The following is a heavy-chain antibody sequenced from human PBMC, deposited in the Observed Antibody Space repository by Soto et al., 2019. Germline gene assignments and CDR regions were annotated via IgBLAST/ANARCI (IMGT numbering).Heavy chain of an antibody. Sequence: VQLVESGGGVVQSGRSLRLSCAASGFTFDTYAMHWVRQAPGKGLEWVAVISYDGSNQFYAGSVKGRFTVSRDNSKNTLYLQVNSLRNDDTAVYYCTRVLLTDFFYSWGQGAMVTVSS. CDR2: ISYDGSNQ. V-gene: IGHV3-30*14. J-gene: IGHJ4*02. CDR1: GFTFDTYA. CDR3: TRVLLTDFFYS.